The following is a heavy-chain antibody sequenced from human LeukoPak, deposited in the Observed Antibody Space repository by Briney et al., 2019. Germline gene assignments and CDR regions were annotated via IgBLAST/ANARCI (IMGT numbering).Heavy chain of an antibody. J-gene: IGHJ3*02. CDR1: GGSFSGYY. V-gene: IGHV4-34*01. CDR2: INHSGST. CDR3: ASRGPRRAFDI. Sequence: PSETLSLTCAVYGGSFSGYYWSWIRQPPGKGLEWIGEINHSGSTNYNPSLKSRVTISVDTSKNQFSLKLSSVTAADTAVYYCASRGPRRAFDIWGQGTTVTVSS. D-gene: IGHD3-10*01.